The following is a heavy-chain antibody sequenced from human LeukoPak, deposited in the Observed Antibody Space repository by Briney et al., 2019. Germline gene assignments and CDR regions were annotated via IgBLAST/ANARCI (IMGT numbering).Heavy chain of an antibody. CDR1: GYTFTSYD. CDR2: ISTYNGNT. D-gene: IGHD5-12*01. Sequence: ASVKVSCKTSGYTFTSYDITWVRQAPGQGLEWVGWISTYNGNTNYPQTLQGRVAMTTDTSTNTVYMELRSLRSDDTAVYYCARRKGGYDYFDSWGQGTLVTVSS. V-gene: IGHV1-18*01. J-gene: IGHJ4*02. CDR3: ARRKGGYDYFDS.